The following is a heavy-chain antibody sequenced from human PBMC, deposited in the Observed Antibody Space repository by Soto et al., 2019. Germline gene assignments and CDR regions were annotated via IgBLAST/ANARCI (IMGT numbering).Heavy chain of an antibody. CDR2: IYSGGST. J-gene: IGHJ4*02. CDR1: GFTVSSNY. Sequence: GGSLRLSCAASGFTVSSNYMSWVRQAPGKGLEWVSVIYSGGSTYYADSVKGRFTISRDNPKNTLYLQMNSPRAEDTAVYYCARDVDTAMVFWGQGTLVTVSS. CDR3: ARDVDTAMVF. D-gene: IGHD5-18*01. V-gene: IGHV3-53*01.